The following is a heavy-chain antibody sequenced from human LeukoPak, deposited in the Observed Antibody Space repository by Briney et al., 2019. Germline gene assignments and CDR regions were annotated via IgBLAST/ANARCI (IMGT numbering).Heavy chain of an antibody. CDR3: AKDHNLGGYVLFDN. Sequence: GGSLRLSCAGSGFTFNNYAMSWVRQTPGKGLEWVSAISGRGDTTFYADAMKGRFTISRDNSQNTLYLQMNGLRAEDTAVYYCAKDHNLGGYVLFDNWGQGTLVTVSS. J-gene: IGHJ4*02. V-gene: IGHV3-23*01. CDR1: GFTFNNYA. CDR2: ISGRGDTT. D-gene: IGHD3-22*01.